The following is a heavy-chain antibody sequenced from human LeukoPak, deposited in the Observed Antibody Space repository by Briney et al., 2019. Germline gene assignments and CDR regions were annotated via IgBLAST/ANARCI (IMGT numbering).Heavy chain of an antibody. CDR2: VYYSGST. CDR3: AKHLSNTFYDRIWFDP. V-gene: IGHV4-59*01. J-gene: IGHJ5*02. D-gene: IGHD3-22*01. CDR1: GGSINNYY. Sequence: SETLSLTCSVSGGSINNYYWSWNRQPPGQGLEWIGSVYYSGSTNYNPTLKSRATISVDTSTNQFSLKLKSVTAADTAVYYCAKHLSNTFYDRIWFDPWGQGTLVTVSS.